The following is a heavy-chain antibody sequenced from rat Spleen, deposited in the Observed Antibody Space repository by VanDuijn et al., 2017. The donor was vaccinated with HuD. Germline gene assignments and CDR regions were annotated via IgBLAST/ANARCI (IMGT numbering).Heavy chain of an antibody. CDR2: ISTSGSRS. CDR3: ARESGHTRYFDF. Sequence: EVQLVESGGGLVQPGRSLKLSCTASGFTFSNHYMAWVRQAPKKGLEWVATISTSGSRSHYPDSVKGRITISRDNARSTLNLHMDSLRSEDTAMYFCARESGHTRYFDFWGPGTMVTVSS. V-gene: IGHV5-25*01. J-gene: IGHJ1*01. D-gene: IGHD1-9*01. CDR1: GFTFSNHY.